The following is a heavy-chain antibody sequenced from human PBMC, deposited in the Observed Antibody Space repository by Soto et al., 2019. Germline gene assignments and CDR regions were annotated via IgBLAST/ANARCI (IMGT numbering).Heavy chain of an antibody. CDR1: GDSITSSNW. CDR3: ARVPRREVRGVIESEFDY. Sequence: SETLSLTCAVSGDSITSSNWWSWVRQPPEKGLEWIGEIWHSGSTNYNPSLRSRVTVSVDKSKNQFSLKLNSVTAADTAVYYCARVPRREVRGVIESEFDYWGQGTLVTVSS. D-gene: IGHD3-10*01. J-gene: IGHJ4*02. V-gene: IGHV4-4*02. CDR2: IWHSGST.